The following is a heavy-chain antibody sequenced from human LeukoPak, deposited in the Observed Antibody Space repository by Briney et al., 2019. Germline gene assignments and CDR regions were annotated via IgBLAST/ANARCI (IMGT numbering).Heavy chain of an antibody. CDR1: GFTFSRYA. CDR2: LGVSVSGYGGST. CDR3: AKDQTFRGSGRYTYFDY. V-gene: IGHV3-23*01. D-gene: IGHD2-15*01. Sequence: GGSLRLSCAASGFTFSRYAMSWVRQAPGKGLEWVSALGVSVSGYGGSTYYADSVKGRFTISRDNSKNTLYLQMNSLRAEDTAVYCCAKDQTFRGSGRYTYFDYWGQGALVTVSS. J-gene: IGHJ4*02.